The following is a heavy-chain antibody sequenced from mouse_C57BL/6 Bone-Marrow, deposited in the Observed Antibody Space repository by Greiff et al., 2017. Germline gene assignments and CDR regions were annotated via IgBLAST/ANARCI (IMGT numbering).Heavy chain of an antibody. CDR2: ISYDGSN. CDR3: ARDGYDVAWFAY. D-gene: IGHD2-2*01. CDR1: GYSITSGYY. J-gene: IGHJ3*01. Sequence: EVKLQESGPGLVKPSQSLSLTCSVTGYSITSGYYWNWIRQFPGNKLEWMGYISYDGSNNYNPSLKNRISITRDPSKNQFFLKLNSVTTEDTATYYCARDGYDVAWFAYWGQGTLVTVSA. V-gene: IGHV3-6*01.